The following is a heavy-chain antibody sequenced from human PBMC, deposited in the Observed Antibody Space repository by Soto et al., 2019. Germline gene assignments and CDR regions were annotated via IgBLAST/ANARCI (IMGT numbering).Heavy chain of an antibody. CDR2: ISGSGGST. J-gene: IGHJ5*02. V-gene: IGHV3-23*01. CDR3: ARGYCSGSRCYHIDL. D-gene: IGHD2-15*01. Sequence: GGSLRLSCAASGFTFSSHAIRWVRQAPGEGLEWVSAISGSGGSTYYADSVKGRFTISRDNSRNTVYLQMDNLRADDTAVYFCARGYCSGSRCYHIDLWGQGTLVTVSS. CDR1: GFTFSSHA.